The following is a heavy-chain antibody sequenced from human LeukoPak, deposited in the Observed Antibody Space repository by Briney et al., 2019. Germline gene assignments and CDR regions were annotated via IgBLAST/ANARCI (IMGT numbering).Heavy chain of an antibody. CDR2: INHSGST. CDR1: GGSLSGYY. D-gene: IGHD6-6*01. J-gene: IGHJ4*02. V-gene: IGHV4-34*01. Sequence: SETLSLTCGVNGGSLSGYYLILIRQTPTPELEWIGEINHSGSTNYNPSLKSRVTISVDTSKNQFYLSLTSLTAADTAVYYCARRRWSSSSVIGYWGRGTRVTVSP. CDR3: ARRRWSSSSVIGY.